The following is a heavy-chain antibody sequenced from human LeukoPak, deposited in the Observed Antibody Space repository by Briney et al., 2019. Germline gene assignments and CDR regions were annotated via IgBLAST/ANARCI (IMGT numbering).Heavy chain of an antibody. CDR2: ITGGGLTI. CDR1: GFTFSSYE. Sequence: GGSLRLSCAASGFTFSSYEMNWVRQAPGKGLEWVSYITGGGLTIYYADSVKGRLTISRDNAKNSLYLQMNSLRAEDTGVYYCARGGGRRYFDYWGQGTLVTVSS. CDR3: ARGGGRRYFDY. J-gene: IGHJ4*02. D-gene: IGHD6-25*01. V-gene: IGHV3-48*03.